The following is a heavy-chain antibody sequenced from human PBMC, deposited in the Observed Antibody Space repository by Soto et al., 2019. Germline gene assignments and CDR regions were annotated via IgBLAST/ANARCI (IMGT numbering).Heavy chain of an antibody. CDR1: GGNFSNYG. J-gene: IGHJ4*02. Sequence: SVKVSCKASGGNFSNYGFSWVRQAPGQGLEYMGGIIPISGTTTHAPQLQGRVTIIADESRSTAYMELSSLRSEDTAVYYCARGKSSGYYIDPYFDYWAQGTLVPVSS. D-gene: IGHD3-22*01. V-gene: IGHV1-69*13. CDR3: ARGKSSGYYIDPYFDY. CDR2: IIPISGTT.